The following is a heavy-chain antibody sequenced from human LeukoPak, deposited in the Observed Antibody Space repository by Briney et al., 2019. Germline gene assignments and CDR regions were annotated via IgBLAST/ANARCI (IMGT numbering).Heavy chain of an antibody. J-gene: IGHJ3*02. CDR3: ARNWHDYAFDI. CDR1: GGSISGDGYS. V-gene: IGHV4-30-2*01. D-gene: IGHD1-1*01. CDR2: IYHSAST. Sequence: SQTLSLTCVVSGGSISGDGYSWSWIRQPPGKGLEWIGCIYHSASTYYNPSLKSRVSISVDRSKNQFSLKLSSVTAADTAVYYCARNWHDYAFDIWGQGTMVTVSS.